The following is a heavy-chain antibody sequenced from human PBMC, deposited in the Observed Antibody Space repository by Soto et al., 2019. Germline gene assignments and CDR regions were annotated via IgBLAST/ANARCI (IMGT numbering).Heavy chain of an antibody. CDR3: ARLSKASDY. CDR1: GDSIGDSYYY. CDR2: IHFTGST. Sequence: PSETLSLTCTVSGDSIGDSYYYWGWIRQPPGKGLQWIGSIHFTGSTYYNPSLRTRVTISVDTSKNQFSLKLTSVTAADTATYYCARLSKASDYWGQGTLVTVSS. V-gene: IGHV4-39*01. J-gene: IGHJ4*02.